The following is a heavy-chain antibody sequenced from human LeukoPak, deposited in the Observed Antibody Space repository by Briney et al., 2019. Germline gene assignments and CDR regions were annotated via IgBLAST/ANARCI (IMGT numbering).Heavy chain of an antibody. CDR3: ARLSETAAYYYTSGYYYLGY. V-gene: IGHV1-8*02. Sequence: ASVKVSCKAPGYTFGSYDINWVRKATGQGLEWMGWMNPGSGNTGYAQRFKGRVTMTRDTSISTAYMQLSGLRSEDSAVYYCARLSETAAYYYTSGYYYLGYWGQGTLVTVDS. CDR2: MNPGSGNT. CDR1: GYTFGSYD. D-gene: IGHD3-22*01. J-gene: IGHJ4*02.